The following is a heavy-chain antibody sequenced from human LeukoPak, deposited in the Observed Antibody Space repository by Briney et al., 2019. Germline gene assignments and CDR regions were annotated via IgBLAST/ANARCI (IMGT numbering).Heavy chain of an antibody. J-gene: IGHJ4*02. CDR3: AREGSGYSTNFDY. CDR1: GGSISSYY. CDR2: IYYSGST. V-gene: IGHV4-59*12. D-gene: IGHD3-3*01. Sequence: SETLSLTCTVSGGSISSYYWSWIRQPPGKGLEWIGYIYYSGSTNYNPSLKSRVTISVDMSNNQFSLKLSSVTAADTAVYFCAREGSGYSTNFDYWGQGTLVTVSS.